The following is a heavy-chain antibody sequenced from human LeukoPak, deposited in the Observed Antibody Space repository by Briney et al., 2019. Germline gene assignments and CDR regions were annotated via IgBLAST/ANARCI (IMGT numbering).Heavy chain of an antibody. CDR1: GYSFTSYW. Sequence: GESLKISCKGSGYSFTSYWISWVRQMPGKGLEWMGRIDPSDSYTNYSPSFQGHVTISADKSISTAYLQWSSLKASDTAMYYCARHAAGTDYFDYWGQGTLATVSS. CDR2: IDPSDSYT. V-gene: IGHV5-10-1*01. CDR3: ARHAAGTDYFDY. J-gene: IGHJ4*02. D-gene: IGHD6-13*01.